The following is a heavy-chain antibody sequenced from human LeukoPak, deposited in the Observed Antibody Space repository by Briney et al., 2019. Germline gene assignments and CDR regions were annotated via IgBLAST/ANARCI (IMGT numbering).Heavy chain of an antibody. CDR2: IIPIFGTA. V-gene: IGHV1-69*13. Sequence: GASVKVSCKASGGTFSSYAISWVRQAPGQGLEWMGGIIPIFGTANYAQKFQGRVTITADESTSTAYMELSSLRSEDTAVYYCAPDDPREIVGATPFDYWGQGTLVTVSS. CDR3: APDDPREIVGATPFDY. J-gene: IGHJ4*02. CDR1: GGTFSSYA. D-gene: IGHD1-26*01.